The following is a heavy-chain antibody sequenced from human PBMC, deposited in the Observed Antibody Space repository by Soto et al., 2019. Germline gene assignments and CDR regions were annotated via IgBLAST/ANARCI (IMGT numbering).Heavy chain of an antibody. D-gene: IGHD3-10*01. V-gene: IGHV4-31*01. CDR2: IYYSGST. Sequence: QVQLQESGPGLVKPSQTLSHTCTVSGGSICSGGYYWSWIRQHPGKGLEWIGYIYYSGSTYYNPSRKCLVTISVYTSKHQFSLKLSAVTAADTAVYSGVRARITMVRGVRAVPPEYFQRWGQGTMVTVSS. CDR1: GGSICSGGYY. J-gene: IGHJ1*01. CDR3: VRARITMVRGVRAVPPEYFQR.